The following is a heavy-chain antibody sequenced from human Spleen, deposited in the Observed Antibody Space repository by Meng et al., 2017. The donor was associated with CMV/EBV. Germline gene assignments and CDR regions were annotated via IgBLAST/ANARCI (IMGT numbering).Heavy chain of an antibody. Sequence: VYGGSFSGYSWGWIRQPPGKGLEWIGEINHSGSTNYNPSLKSRVTISVDTSKNQFSLKLSSVTAADTAVYYCARAPITIFGVAPFDYWGQGTLVTVSS. D-gene: IGHD3-3*01. J-gene: IGHJ4*02. CDR1: GGSFSGYS. CDR3: ARAPITIFGVAPFDY. CDR2: INHSGST. V-gene: IGHV4-34*01.